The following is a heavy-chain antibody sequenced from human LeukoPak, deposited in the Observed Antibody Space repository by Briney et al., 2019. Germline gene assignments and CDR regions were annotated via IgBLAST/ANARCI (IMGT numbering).Heavy chain of an antibody. V-gene: IGHV3-21*01. Sequence: GGSLRLSCAASGFTLSSYSTNWVRQARGKGLECVSSISSSSSYIYYAGSMKGRFTISRDNAKNSLYLQMNRLTAEDTAVYYCAREVNYQLLSPLYYYMDVWGKGTTVTVSS. CDR1: GFTLSSYS. D-gene: IGHD2-2*01. CDR3: AREVNYQLLSPLYYYMDV. CDR2: ISSSSSYI. J-gene: IGHJ6*03.